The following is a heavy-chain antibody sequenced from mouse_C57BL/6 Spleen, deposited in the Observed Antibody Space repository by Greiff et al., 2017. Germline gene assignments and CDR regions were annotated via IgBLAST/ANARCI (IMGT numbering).Heavy chain of an antibody. Sequence: QVQLQQPGAELVKPGASVKMSCKASGYTFTSYWITWVKQRPGQGLEWIGDIYPGSGSTNYNEKFKSKATLAVDTSSSTAYMQLSSLTSEDSAVYYCAREGTYGYDEGLFDYWGQGTTLTVSS. CDR2: IYPGSGST. CDR1: GYTFTSYW. V-gene: IGHV1-55*01. CDR3: AREGTYGYDEGLFDY. D-gene: IGHD2-2*01. J-gene: IGHJ2*01.